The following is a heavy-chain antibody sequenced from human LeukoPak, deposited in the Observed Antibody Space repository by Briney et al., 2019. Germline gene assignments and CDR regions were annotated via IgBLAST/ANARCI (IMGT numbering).Heavy chain of an antibody. D-gene: IGHD6-19*01. J-gene: IGHJ4*02. CDR3: ARRVWRNGWGDFDY. V-gene: IGHV3-23*01. Sequence: PGGSLRLSCAASGFSLSTNAMTWVRQAPGKGLEWVSTISVSGDSTFYADSVQGRFTISRDTSKNSLSLHMNSLRAEDTAVYFCARRVWRNGWGDFDYWGQGTLVTVSS. CDR2: ISVSGDST. CDR1: GFSLSTNA.